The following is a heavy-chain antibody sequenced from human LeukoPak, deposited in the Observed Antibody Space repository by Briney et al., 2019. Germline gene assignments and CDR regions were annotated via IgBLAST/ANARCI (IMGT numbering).Heavy chain of an antibody. Sequence: GGSLRLSCTASGFTFGDYAMSWFRQAPGKGLEWVGFIRSKAYGGTTEYAASVKGRFTISRDDSKSIAYLQMNSLKTEDTAVYYCTRASLTAPYYFDYWGQGTLVTVSS. CDR1: GFTFGDYA. J-gene: IGHJ4*02. V-gene: IGHV3-49*03. CDR3: TRASLTAPYYFDY. CDR2: IRSKAYGGTT. D-gene: IGHD4/OR15-4a*01.